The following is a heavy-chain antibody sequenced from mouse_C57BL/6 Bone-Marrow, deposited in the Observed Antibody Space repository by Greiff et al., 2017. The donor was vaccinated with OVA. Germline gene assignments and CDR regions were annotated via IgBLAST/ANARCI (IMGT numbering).Heavy chain of an antibody. Sequence: DVKLVESGGDLVKPGGSLKLSCAASGFTFSSYGMSWVRQTPDKRLEWVATISSGGSYTYYPDSVKGRFTISRDNAKNTLYLQMSSLKSEDTAMYYCARDYYGSSWFAYWGQGTLVTVSA. D-gene: IGHD1-1*01. CDR1: GFTFSSYG. CDR2: ISSGGSYT. V-gene: IGHV5-6*02. CDR3: ARDYYGSSWFAY. J-gene: IGHJ3*01.